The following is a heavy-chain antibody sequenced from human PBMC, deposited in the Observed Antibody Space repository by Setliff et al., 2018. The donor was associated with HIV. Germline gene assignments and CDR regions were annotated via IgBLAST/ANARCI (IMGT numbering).Heavy chain of an antibody. V-gene: IGHV4-61*01. Sequence: SETLSLTCTVSGGSVSSGSYYWSWIRQPPGKGLEWIGYIYYSGSTKHNPSLKSRVIISLDTSKNQFSLKLTSVTAADTAVYYCARYSPRGYTLTGPYWGQGTLVTVS. CDR1: GGSVSSGSYY. CDR3: ARYSPRGYTLTGPY. D-gene: IGHD6-25*01. J-gene: IGHJ4*02. CDR2: IYYSGST.